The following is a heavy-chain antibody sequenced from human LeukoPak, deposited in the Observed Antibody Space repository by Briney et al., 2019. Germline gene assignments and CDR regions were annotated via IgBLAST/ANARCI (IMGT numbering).Heavy chain of an antibody. CDR2: MNPDSGNT. V-gene: IGHV1-8*01. CDR1: GYTYDNYD. D-gene: IGHD3-3*01. J-gene: IGHJ4*02. Sequence: ADSVKVSCKTSGYTYDNYDINWVRQATGQGLEWMGWMNPDSGNTGYAQKFHGRVLMTRDTSISTAYMELSRLRSDDTAVYYCARDPGGWDFWSGYYPLDYWGQGTLVTVSS. CDR3: ARDPGGWDFWSGYYPLDY.